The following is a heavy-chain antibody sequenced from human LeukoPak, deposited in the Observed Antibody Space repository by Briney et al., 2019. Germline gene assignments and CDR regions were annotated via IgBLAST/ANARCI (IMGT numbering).Heavy chain of an antibody. V-gene: IGHV3-30*03. Sequence: PGGSLRLSCAASGFTFSSYGMHWVRQAPGKGLEWVAVISYDGSNKYYADSVKGRFTISRDNSKNTLYLQMNSLRAEDTAVYYCARGYSDSSGIDYWGQRTLVTVSS. J-gene: IGHJ4*02. CDR2: ISYDGSNK. CDR1: GFTFSSYG. D-gene: IGHD3-22*01. CDR3: ARGYSDSSGIDY.